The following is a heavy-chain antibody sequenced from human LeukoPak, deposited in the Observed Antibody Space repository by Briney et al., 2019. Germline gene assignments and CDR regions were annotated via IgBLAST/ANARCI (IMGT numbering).Heavy chain of an antibody. D-gene: IGHD3-10*01. CDR1: GFTFSSYA. CDR3: ARDGAGDDAFDI. J-gene: IGHJ3*02. V-gene: IGHV3-30-3*01. CDR2: ISYDGSNK. Sequence: GRSLRLSCAASGFTFSSYAMHWVRQAPGKGLEWVAIISYDGSNKYYADSVKGRFTISRDNSKNTLYLQMNSLRAEDTAVYYCARDGAGDDAFDIWGQGTMVTVSS.